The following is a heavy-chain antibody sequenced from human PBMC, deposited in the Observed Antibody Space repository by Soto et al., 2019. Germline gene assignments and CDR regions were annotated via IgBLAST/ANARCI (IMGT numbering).Heavy chain of an antibody. V-gene: IGHV1-2*04. CDR2: INPNSGGT. CDR3: PIDMGQQLEYYYYYGMDV. J-gene: IGHJ6*02. D-gene: IGHD6-13*01. Sequence: ASVKVSCTASGYTFTGYYMHWVRQAPGQGLEWMGWINPNSGGTNYAQKFQGWVTMTRDTSVSTAYIELSRLRSDDTVVYYCPIDMGQQLEYYYYYGMDVWGQGTTVTVS. CDR1: GYTFTGYY.